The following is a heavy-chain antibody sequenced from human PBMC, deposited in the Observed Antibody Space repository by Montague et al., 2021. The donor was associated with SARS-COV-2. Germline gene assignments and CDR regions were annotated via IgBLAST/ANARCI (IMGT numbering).Heavy chain of an antibody. CDR1: GDSVSSNTAT. V-gene: IGHV6-1*01. D-gene: IGHD2-15*01. J-gene: IGHJ3*02. Sequence: CAISGDSVSSNTATWNWIRQSPSRGLEWLGRTYYRSKWYYDYAISLKSRITINPDTSKNQFSLQLSSVAPEDTAVFYCARTTTRMLYPENAFDIWGQGTMVTVSS. CDR2: TYYRSKWYY. CDR3: ARTTTRMLYPENAFDI.